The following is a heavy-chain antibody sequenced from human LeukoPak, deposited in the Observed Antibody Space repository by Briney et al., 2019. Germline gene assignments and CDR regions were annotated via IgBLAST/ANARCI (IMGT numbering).Heavy chain of an antibody. D-gene: IGHD6-13*01. CDR2: ISYDGSNK. J-gene: IGHJ4*02. CDR3: ASLQQLVH. CDR1: GFTFSSYA. V-gene: IGHV3-30-3*01. Sequence: GRSLRLSCAASGFTFSSYAMHWVRQAPGKGLEWVAVISYDGSNKYYADSVKGRFTISRDNSKNTLYLQMNSLRAEDTAVYYCASLQQLVHWGQGTLVTVSS.